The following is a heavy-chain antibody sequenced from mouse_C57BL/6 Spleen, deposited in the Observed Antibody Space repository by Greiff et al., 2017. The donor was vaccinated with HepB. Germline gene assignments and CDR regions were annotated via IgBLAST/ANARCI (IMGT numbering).Heavy chain of an antibody. J-gene: IGHJ1*03. D-gene: IGHD1-1*01. Sequence: VQLQQSGPELVKPGASVKIPCKASGYTFTDYKMDWVKQSHGKSLEWIGDINPNNGGTIYNQKFKGKATLTVDKSSSTAYMELRSLTSEDTAVYYCARNERLRWGYFDVWGTGTTVTVSS. CDR1: GYTFTDYK. CDR3: ARNERLRWGYFDV. V-gene: IGHV1-18*01. CDR2: INPNNGGT.